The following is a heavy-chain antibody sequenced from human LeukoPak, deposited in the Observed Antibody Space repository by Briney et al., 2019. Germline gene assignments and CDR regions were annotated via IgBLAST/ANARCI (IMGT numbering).Heavy chain of an antibody. CDR3: AKGSYYYDSSGYYDY. CDR2: ISGSGGST. D-gene: IGHD3-22*01. V-gene: IGHV3-23*01. J-gene: IGHJ4*02. CDR1: GFTFSSYA. Sequence: GGSLRLSCAASGFTFSSYAMSWVRQAPGKGLERVSAISGSGGSTYYADSVKGRFTISRDNSKNTLYLQMNSLRAEDTAVYYCAKGSYYYDSSGYYDYWGQGTLVTVSS.